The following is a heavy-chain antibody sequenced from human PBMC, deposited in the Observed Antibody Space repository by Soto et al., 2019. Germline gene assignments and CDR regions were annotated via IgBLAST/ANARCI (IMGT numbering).Heavy chain of an antibody. D-gene: IGHD4-17*01. CDR1: GYTFTSYG. CDR3: ARMWDYGGNTGSYFDY. V-gene: IGHV1-18*01. Sequence: QVQLVQSGAEVKKPGASVKVSCKASGYTFTSYGISWVRQAPGQGLEWMGWISAYNGNTNYAQKLQGRVTMTTDTXTXXAYMELRSLRSDDTAVYYCARMWDYGGNTGSYFDYWGQGTLVTVSS. CDR2: ISAYNGNT. J-gene: IGHJ4*02.